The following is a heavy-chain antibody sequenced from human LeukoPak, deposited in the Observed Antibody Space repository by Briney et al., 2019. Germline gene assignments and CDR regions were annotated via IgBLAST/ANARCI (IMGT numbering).Heavy chain of an antibody. CDR1: GFTFSSYA. Sequence: GGSLRLSCAASGFTFSSYAMSWVRQAPGKGLELVSAIGGSGGSTYYADSVKGRFTISRDNSKNTLYLQMNSLRAEDTAVYYCATSPHYCSSTSCYIYMDVWGTGTTVTVSS. V-gene: IGHV3-23*01. J-gene: IGHJ6*03. CDR2: IGGSGGST. CDR3: ATSPHYCSSTSCYIYMDV. D-gene: IGHD2-2*02.